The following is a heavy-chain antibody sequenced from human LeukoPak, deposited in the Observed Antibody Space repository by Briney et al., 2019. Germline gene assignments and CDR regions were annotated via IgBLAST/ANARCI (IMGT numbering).Heavy chain of an antibody. V-gene: IGHV3-66*01. CDR1: GFTVSSNY. CDR2: IYSGDNT. J-gene: IGHJ4*02. Sequence: GGSLRLSCAASGFTVSSNYMGWVRQAPGTGLEWVSVIYSGDNTYYADSVKGRFTISRDNSKNTLYLQMKSLRAEDTAVYYCARGYSSSWYGGADNYLDYWGQGTLVTVSS. CDR3: ARGYSSSWYGGADNYLDY. D-gene: IGHD6-13*01.